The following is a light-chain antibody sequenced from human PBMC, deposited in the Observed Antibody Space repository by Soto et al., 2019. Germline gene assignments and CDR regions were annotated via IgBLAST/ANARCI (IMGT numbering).Light chain of an antibody. CDR3: CSFAGGYTLDIV. CDR2: EVG. J-gene: IGLJ2*01. V-gene: IGLV2-11*01. CDR1: SSDVGAYNY. Sequence: QSVLTQPRSVSGSPGQSVTISCTGTSSDVGAYNYVSWYQHHPGKAPKLMIYEVGQRPSGVPDRFSGSKSGNTASLTISGLQAEDEADYYCCSFAGGYTLDIVFGGGTKVTVL.